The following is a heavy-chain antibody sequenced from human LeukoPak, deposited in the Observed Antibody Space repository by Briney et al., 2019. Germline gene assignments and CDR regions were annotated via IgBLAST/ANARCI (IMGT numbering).Heavy chain of an antibody. CDR2: IRYDGSNK. D-gene: IGHD3-9*01. CDR3: AKDNYDILTGYYIGYFDY. V-gene: IGHV3-30*02. Sequence: GGSLRLSCAASGFTFSSYGMHWGRQAPGKGLEWGAVIRYDGSNKYYADSVKGRFTISRDNSKNTLYLQMNSLTAEDTAVYSCAKDNYDILTGYYIGYFDYWGQGTLVTVSS. CDR1: GFTFSSYG. J-gene: IGHJ4*02.